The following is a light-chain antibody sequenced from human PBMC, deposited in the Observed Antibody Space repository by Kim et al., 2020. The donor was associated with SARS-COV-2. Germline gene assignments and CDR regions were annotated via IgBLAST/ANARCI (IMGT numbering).Light chain of an antibody. Sequence: GHSVTISCTGTSSDVGVYNYVTWYQQHPGKAPKLMIYDVTKRPSGVPDRFSGSKSGNTASLTISGLQGEDEADYYCCSYAGSYTEVFGGGTQLTVL. CDR1: SSDVGVYNY. CDR2: DVT. V-gene: IGLV2-11*01. CDR3: CSYAGSYTEV. J-gene: IGLJ2*01.